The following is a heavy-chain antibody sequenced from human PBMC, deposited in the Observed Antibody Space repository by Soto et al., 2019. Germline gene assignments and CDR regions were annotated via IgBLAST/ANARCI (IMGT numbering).Heavy chain of an antibody. CDR2: IIPIFGTA. D-gene: IGHD2-2*01. CDR3: ASSPGVNVPAAKVGPWFDP. J-gene: IGHJ5*02. CDR1: GGTFSSYA. Sequence: QVQLVQSGAEVKKPGSSVKVSCKASGGTFSSYAISWVRQAPGQGLEWMGGIIPIFGTANYAQKFQGRVMITADESTSTAYMELSSLRSEDTAVYYCASSPGVNVPAAKVGPWFDPWGQGTLVTVSS. V-gene: IGHV1-69*01.